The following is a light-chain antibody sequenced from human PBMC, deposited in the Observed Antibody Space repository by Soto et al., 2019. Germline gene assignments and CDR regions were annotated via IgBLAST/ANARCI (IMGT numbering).Light chain of an antibody. Sequence: DIQMTQSPSSLSASVGDRVTITCRASQSISSYVNWYQQKPGKAPKLLIYAASSLQSGVPSRFSGSGSGTDFTLTISSLQPEDVAVYYCQLYGTSLRRFGEGTKVDIK. J-gene: IGKJ1*01. CDR3: QLYGTSLRR. CDR1: QSISSY. V-gene: IGKV1-39*02. CDR2: AAS.